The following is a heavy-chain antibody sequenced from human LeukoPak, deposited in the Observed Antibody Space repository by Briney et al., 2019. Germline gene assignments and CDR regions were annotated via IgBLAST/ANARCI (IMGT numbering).Heavy chain of an antibody. V-gene: IGHV3-30-3*01. CDR3: ARGNFDWLQYGDAFDI. D-gene: IGHD3-9*01. Sequence: GGSLRLSCAASGFTFSSYARHWVRQAPGKGLEWVAVISYDGSNKYYADSVKGRFTISRDNSKNTLYLQMNSLRAEDTAVYSCARGNFDWLQYGDAFDIWGQGTMVTVSS. CDR1: GFTFSSYA. J-gene: IGHJ3*02. CDR2: ISYDGSNK.